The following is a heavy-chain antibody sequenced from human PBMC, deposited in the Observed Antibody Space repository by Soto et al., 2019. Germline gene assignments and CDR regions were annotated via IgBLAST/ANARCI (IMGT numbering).Heavy chain of an antibody. CDR3: ARGGPLRFLEWLLYFDY. V-gene: IGHV3-7*04. Sequence: GGSLRLSCAASGFTFSSYWMSWVRQAPGKGLEWVANIKQDGSEKYYVDSVKGRFTISRDNAKNSLYLQMNSLRAEDTAAYYCARGGPLRFLEWLLYFDYWGQGTLVTVSS. D-gene: IGHD3-3*01. CDR1: GFTFSSYW. CDR2: IKQDGSEK. J-gene: IGHJ4*02.